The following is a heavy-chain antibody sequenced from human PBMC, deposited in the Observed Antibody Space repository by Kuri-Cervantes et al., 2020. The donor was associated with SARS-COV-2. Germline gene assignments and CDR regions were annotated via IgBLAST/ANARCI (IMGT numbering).Heavy chain of an antibody. CDR1: GYLFNSYG. CDR3: ARDVGATLYYYYGMDV. D-gene: IGHD1-26*01. J-gene: IGHJ6*02. Sequence: ASVKVSCKASGYLFNSYGITWVRQAPGQGLEWMGWVSPHNGNTLYTQKLQGRLTMSTDTSTSTAYMEMRSLRSDDTAVYYCARDVGATLYYYYGMDVWGQGTTVTVSS. CDR2: VSPHNGNT. V-gene: IGHV1-18*01.